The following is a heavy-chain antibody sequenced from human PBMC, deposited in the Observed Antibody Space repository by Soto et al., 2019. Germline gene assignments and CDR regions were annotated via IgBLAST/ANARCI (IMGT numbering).Heavy chain of an antibody. CDR3: AKQQGPGTPYYYAMDV. Sequence: EVQLLEAGGGLVQPGGSRRLSCAASGFTFSSYAMTWVRQAPGKGLEWVSTLSGSGGSTYYAASVKGRFTISRDNSKDTLYLEMNSLRGEDTAVYFCAKQQGPGTPYYYAMDVWGQGTAVTVSS. J-gene: IGHJ6*02. CDR1: GFTFSSYA. CDR2: LSGSGGST. V-gene: IGHV3-23*01. D-gene: IGHD1-1*01.